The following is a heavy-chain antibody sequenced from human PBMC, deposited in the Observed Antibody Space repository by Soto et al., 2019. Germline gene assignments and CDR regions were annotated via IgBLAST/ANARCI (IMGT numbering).Heavy chain of an antibody. J-gene: IGHJ6*02. CDR1: GFTVSSNY. CDR3: AKAYVRSGYDEFPYYGMDV. D-gene: IGHD5-12*01. Sequence: GGSLRLSCAASGFTVSSNYMTWVRQAPGKGLEWVSVIYDGGSTYYADSVKGRFTVPRDNSKNTLYLQMNSLRAEDTAVYYCAKAYVRSGYDEFPYYGMDVWGQGTTVTVSS. V-gene: IGHV3-53*05. CDR2: IYDGGST.